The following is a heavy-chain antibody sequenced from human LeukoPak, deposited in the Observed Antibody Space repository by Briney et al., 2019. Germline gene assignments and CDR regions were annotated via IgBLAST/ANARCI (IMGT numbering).Heavy chain of an antibody. Sequence: GGSLRLSCTASGFTFSSYAMSWVRQAPGKGLEWVSAISGSGGSTYYADSVKGRFTISRDNSKNTLYLQMNSLRAEDTAVYYCAKDLAGTYYYGSGSAEFDYWGQGTLVTVSS. CDR1: GFTFSSYA. D-gene: IGHD3-10*01. CDR3: AKDLAGTYYYGSGSAEFDY. J-gene: IGHJ4*02. V-gene: IGHV3-23*01. CDR2: ISGSGGST.